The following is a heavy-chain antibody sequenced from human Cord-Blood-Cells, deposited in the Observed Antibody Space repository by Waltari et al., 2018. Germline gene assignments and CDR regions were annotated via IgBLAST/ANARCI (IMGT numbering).Heavy chain of an antibody. CDR1: GGSFSGYY. V-gene: IGHV4-34*01. D-gene: IGHD6-13*01. Sequence: VQLQQWGAGPLTPSATLCLTCAVYGGSFSGYYWSWICQPLGKGREWTGEINHSGSTNYNPSLKSRVTISVDTSKNQFSLKLSSVTAADTAVYYCARGPFIYSSSWYQPDAFDIWGQGTMVTVSS. CDR3: ARGPFIYSSSWYQPDAFDI. J-gene: IGHJ3*02. CDR2: INHSGST.